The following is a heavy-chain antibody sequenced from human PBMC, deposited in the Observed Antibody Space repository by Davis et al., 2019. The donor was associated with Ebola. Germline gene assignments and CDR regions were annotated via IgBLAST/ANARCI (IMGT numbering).Heavy chain of an antibody. CDR1: GGSFSGYY. CDR3: ASFLGYCSSTSCYSSYYYYGMDV. D-gene: IGHD2-2*01. Sequence: MPGGSLRLSCAVYGGSFSGYYWSWIRQPPGNGLEWIGEINHSGSTNYNPSLKSRVTISVDTSKNQFSLKLSSVTAADTAVYYCASFLGYCSSTSCYSSYYYYGMDVWGQGTTVTVSS. J-gene: IGHJ6*02. V-gene: IGHV4-34*01. CDR2: INHSGST.